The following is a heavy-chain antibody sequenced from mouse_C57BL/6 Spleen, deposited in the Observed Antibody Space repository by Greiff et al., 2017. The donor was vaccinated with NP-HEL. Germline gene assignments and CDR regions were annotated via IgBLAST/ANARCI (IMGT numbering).Heavy chain of an antibody. D-gene: IGHD1-1*01. CDR3: ARDGSSYVDY. CDR2: INPNNGGT. Sequence: VQLQQSGPELVKPGASVKISCKAPGYTFTDYYMNWVKQSHGKSLEWIGDINPNNGGTSYNQKFKGKATLTVDKSSSTAYMELRSLTSEDSAVYYCARDGSSYVDYWGQGTTLTVSS. J-gene: IGHJ2*01. V-gene: IGHV1-26*01. CDR1: GYTFTDYY.